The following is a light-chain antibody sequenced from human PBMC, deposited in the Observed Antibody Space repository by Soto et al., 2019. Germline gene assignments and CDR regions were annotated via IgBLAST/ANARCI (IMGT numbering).Light chain of an antibody. CDR1: SSDVGDYDY. CDR2: DVF. Sequence: QSALTQPGSVSGSPGQSVTISCTGTSSDVGDYDYVSWYQQHPGKAPKLMIYDVFNRPSGVPDRFSGAKSGNTASLTISGLQSADEADDSYSAYAGSCSHVAICGGTKLTVL. V-gene: IGLV2-11*01. CDR3: SAYAGSCSHVA. J-gene: IGLJ2*01.